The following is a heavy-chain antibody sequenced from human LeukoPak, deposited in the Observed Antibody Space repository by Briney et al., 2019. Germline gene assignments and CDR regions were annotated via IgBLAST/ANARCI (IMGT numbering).Heavy chain of an antibody. Sequence: SETLSLTCTVSGGSIRSSSYYWGWIRQPPGKGLEWIGSISYSGSTYYNPSLKSRVTISVDTSKNQFSLKLSSVTAADTAVYYCAKVGTHDAFDIWGQGTMVTVSS. CDR1: GGSIRSSSYY. CDR2: ISYSGST. J-gene: IGHJ3*02. V-gene: IGHV4-39*01. CDR3: AKVGTHDAFDI.